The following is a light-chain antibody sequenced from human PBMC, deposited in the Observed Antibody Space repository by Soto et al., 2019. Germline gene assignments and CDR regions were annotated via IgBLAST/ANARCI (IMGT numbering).Light chain of an antibody. J-gene: IGLJ2*01. Sequence: QSALTQPASVSGSPGQSITISCTGSNSDIGGYNYVSWYRHHPGEAPKLMIYGVTNRPSGVSTRFSGSKSGNTASLTISGLQDEDEADYYCSSYTSVTIVVFGAGTKLTVL. V-gene: IGLV2-14*01. CDR1: NSDIGGYNY. CDR3: SSYTSVTIVV. CDR2: GVT.